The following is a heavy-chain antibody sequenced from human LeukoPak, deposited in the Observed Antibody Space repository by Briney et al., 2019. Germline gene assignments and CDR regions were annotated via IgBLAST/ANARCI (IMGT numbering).Heavy chain of an antibody. V-gene: IGHV4-59*08. D-gene: IGHD2-2*02. J-gene: IGHJ4*02. CDR1: GGSFSNFFY. Sequence: SETLSLTCTVSGGSFSNFFYWTWIRQPPGKGLEWIGYIYYSGSNNYNPSLNSRVTISLDTSKNQFSLMLRSLTAADPAVYYCARRYTASPGERFDFWGPGTLVSVSS. CDR3: ARRYTASPGERFDF. CDR2: IYYSGSN.